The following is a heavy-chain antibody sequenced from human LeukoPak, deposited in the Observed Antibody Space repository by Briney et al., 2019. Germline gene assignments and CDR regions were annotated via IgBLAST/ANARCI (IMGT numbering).Heavy chain of an antibody. CDR3: ARDPIAVVVAATQASSFDY. D-gene: IGHD2-15*01. V-gene: IGHV1-46*01. Sequence: ASVKVSCKASGYTSTSYYMHWVRQAPGQGLEWMGIINPSGGSTSYAQKFQGRVTMTRDTSTSTVYMELSSLRSEDTAVYYCARDPIAVVVAATQASSFDYWGQGTLVTVSS. CDR2: INPSGGST. CDR1: GYTSTSYY. J-gene: IGHJ4*02.